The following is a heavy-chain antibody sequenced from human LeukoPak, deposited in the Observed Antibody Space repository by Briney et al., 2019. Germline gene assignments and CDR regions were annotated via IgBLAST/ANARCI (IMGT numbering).Heavy chain of an antibody. Sequence: GGSLRLSCAASGFTFSSYAMSWVRQAPGKGLEWVSAISGSGGSTYYADSVKGRFTISRDNSKNTLYLQMNSLRAEDTAVYYCARGVSSSLDGGQYFDYWGQGTLVTVSS. J-gene: IGHJ4*02. CDR1: GFTFSSYA. CDR2: ISGSGGST. D-gene: IGHD6-6*01. V-gene: IGHV3-23*01. CDR3: ARGVSSSLDGGQYFDY.